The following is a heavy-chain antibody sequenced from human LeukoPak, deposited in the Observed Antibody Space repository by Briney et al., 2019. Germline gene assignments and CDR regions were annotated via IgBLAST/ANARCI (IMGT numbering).Heavy chain of an antibody. CDR1: GFTFSSYT. D-gene: IGHD4-17*01. Sequence: PGGSLRLSCAASGFTFSSYTMNWVRQAPGKGLEWVSSISSSGYYIYYADSVKGRFTISRDNSKNTLYLQMNSLRAEDKAIYYCSKGERYGDYALGYWGQGTLVTVSS. CDR2: ISSSGYYI. CDR3: SKGERYGDYALGY. V-gene: IGHV3-21*04. J-gene: IGHJ4*02.